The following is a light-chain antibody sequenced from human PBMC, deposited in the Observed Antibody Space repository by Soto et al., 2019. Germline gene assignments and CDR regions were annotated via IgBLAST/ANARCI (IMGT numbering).Light chain of an antibody. CDR3: QVWGSSSDHLV. J-gene: IGLJ3*02. CDR1: NIGGKS. CDR2: DDG. Sequence: SYELTQPPSVSVAPGQTARITCGGNNIGGKSLHWYQQKPGQAPVLVVYDDGDRPSGIPERFSGSNSGNTATLTISRAEAGDEADYYCQVWGSSSDHLVFGGGTKVTVL. V-gene: IGLV3-21*02.